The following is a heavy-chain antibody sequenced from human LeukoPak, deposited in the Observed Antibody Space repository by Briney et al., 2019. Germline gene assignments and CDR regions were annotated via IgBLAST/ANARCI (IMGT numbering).Heavy chain of an antibody. CDR2: IKKDGSET. J-gene: IGHJ4*02. Sequence: GGSLRLSCAASGFTLSTYWMSWVRQVPGKGLEWVANIKKDGSETYYVDSVKGRFTISRDNAKNSLYLQMNSLRAEDTAIYHCAKGRYSGTTYYFDYWGQGTLVTVSS. D-gene: IGHD5-12*01. V-gene: IGHV3-7*03. CDR3: AKGRYSGTTYYFDY. CDR1: GFTLSTYW.